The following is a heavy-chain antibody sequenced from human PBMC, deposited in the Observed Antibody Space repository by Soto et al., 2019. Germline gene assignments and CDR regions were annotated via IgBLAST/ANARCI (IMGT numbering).Heavy chain of an antibody. V-gene: IGHV1-24*01. J-gene: IGHJ6*03. Sequence: ASVKVSCKVSGYTLTELSMHWVRQAPGKGLEWMGGFDPEDGETIYAQKLQGRVTMTEDTSTDTAYMELSSLRSEDTAVYYCATRYCTNGVCYTGGDYYYYMDVWGKGTTVTVSS. CDR3: ATRYCTNGVCYTGGDYYYYMDV. D-gene: IGHD2-8*01. CDR2: FDPEDGET. CDR1: GYTLTELS.